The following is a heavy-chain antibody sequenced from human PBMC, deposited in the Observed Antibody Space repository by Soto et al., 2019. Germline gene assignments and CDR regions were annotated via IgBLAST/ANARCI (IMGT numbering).Heavy chain of an antibody. Sequence: GGSLRLSCVGSGFTFSNYSINWVRQAPGKGLEWVSSISSRSDIYFADSVKGRFTISRDNAKNSVSLQMNSLRAEDTAVYYCAREYTAWPIAYGLDVWGQGTTVTVS. V-gene: IGHV3-21*01. D-gene: IGHD2-2*02. CDR1: GFTFSNYS. J-gene: IGHJ6*02. CDR2: ISSRSDI. CDR3: AREYTAWPIAYGLDV.